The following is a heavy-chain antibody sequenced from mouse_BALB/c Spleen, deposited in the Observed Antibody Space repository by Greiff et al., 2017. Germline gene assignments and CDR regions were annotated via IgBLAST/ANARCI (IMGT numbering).Heavy chain of an antibody. D-gene: IGHD2-4*01. Sequence: VQLQQSGAELVKPGASVKLSCTASGFNIKDTYMHWVKQRPEQGLEWMGRIDPANGNTKYDPKFQGKATITADTSSNTAYLQLSSLTSEDTAVYYCARFDSLAYWGQGTLVTVSA. J-gene: IGHJ3*01. CDR3: ARFDSLAY. V-gene: IGHV14-3*02. CDR2: IDPANGNT. CDR1: GFNIKDTY.